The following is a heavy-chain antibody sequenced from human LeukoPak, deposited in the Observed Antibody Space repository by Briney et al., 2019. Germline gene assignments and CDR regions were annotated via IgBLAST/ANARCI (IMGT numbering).Heavy chain of an antibody. CDR3: ARVRVTNNWFDP. J-gene: IGHJ5*02. Sequence: GGSLRLSCAASGFTFDDYAMHWVRQAPGKGLEWVSGISWNSGSIGYADSVKGRFTISRDNAKNSLYLQMNSLRAEDTAVYYCARVRVTNNWFDPWGQGTLVTVSS. D-gene: IGHD4-17*01. V-gene: IGHV3-9*01. CDR2: ISWNSGSI. CDR1: GFTFDDYA.